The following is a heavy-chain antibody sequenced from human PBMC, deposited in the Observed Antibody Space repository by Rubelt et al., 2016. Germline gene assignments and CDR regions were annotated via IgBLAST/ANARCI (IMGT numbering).Heavy chain of an antibody. D-gene: IGHD6-13*01. CDR2: IYYSGGT. CDR1: GGSLSSSTYY. CDR3: ARHESAGSSWPFDD. J-gene: IGHJ4*02. V-gene: IGHV4-39*01. Sequence: QLQLQESGPGVVKPSETQSLTCTVSGGSLSSSTYYWVWIRQPPRKGLEWIGSIYYSGGTYYNTSLKRRVTIYIDTSKKQISLRLGAVTATDTAVYYCARHESAGSSWPFDDWGQGTQVTVSS.